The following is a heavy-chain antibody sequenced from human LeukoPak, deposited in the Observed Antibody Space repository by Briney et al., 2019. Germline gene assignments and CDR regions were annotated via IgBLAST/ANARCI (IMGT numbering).Heavy chain of an antibody. CDR2: IYTSGSI. D-gene: IGHD5-24*01. CDR3: ARHVSAYNPHWYFDL. Sequence: PSETLSLTCTVSGGSISSSSYYWGWIRQPPGKGLEWIGRIYTSGSINYNPSLKSRVSMSIDTSKNQLSLNLRSLTAADTAVYYCARHVSAYNPHWYFDLWGRGTLVTVSA. J-gene: IGHJ2*01. CDR1: GGSISSSSYY. V-gene: IGHV4-39*07.